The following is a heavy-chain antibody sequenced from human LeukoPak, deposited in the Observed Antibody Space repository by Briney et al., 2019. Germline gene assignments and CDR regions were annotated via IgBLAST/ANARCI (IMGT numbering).Heavy chain of an antibody. V-gene: IGHV3-30*02. CDR1: GFTFTSYG. J-gene: IGHJ4*02. Sequence: GGSLRLSCAASGFTFTSYGMHWVRQAPGKGLEWVAFIRSDGSNKYYADSVKGRFTISRDNSKNTPYMQMNSLRAEDTAVYYCAKDKEWLVGCGDCDYWGQGTLVTVSS. D-gene: IGHD2-21*01. CDR2: IRSDGSNK. CDR3: AKDKEWLVGCGDCDY.